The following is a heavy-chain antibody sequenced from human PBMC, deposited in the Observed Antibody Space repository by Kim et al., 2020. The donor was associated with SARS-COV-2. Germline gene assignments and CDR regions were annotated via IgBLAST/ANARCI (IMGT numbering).Heavy chain of an antibody. CDR2: ISSNGGST. V-gene: IGHV3-64D*09. D-gene: IGHD3-3*01. J-gene: IGHJ4*02. CDR3: VKGLRFLEWLLTSFDY. Sequence: GGSLRLSCSASGFTFSSYAMHWVRQAPGKGLEYVSAISSNGGSTYYADSVKGRFTISRDNSKNTLYLQMSSLRAEDTAVYYCVKGLRFLEWLLTSFDYWGQGTLVTVSS. CDR1: GFTFSSYA.